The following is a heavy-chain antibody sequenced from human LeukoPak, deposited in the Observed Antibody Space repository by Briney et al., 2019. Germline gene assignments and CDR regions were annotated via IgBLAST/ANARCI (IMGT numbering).Heavy chain of an antibody. Sequence: ASVKVSCKASGYTFTSYYMHWVRQAPGQGLEWMGIINPSGGSTSYEQKFQGRVTMTRDTSTSTVYMELSSLTSEDTAVDYCARDPEMVRDYYYGMDVWGRGTTVTVSS. CDR2: INPSGGST. J-gene: IGHJ6*02. CDR1: GYTFTSYY. D-gene: IGHD5-24*01. CDR3: ARDPEMVRDYYYGMDV. V-gene: IGHV1-46*01.